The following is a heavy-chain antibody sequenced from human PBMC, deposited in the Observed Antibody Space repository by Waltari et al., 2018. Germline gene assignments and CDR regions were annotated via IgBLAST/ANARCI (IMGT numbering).Heavy chain of an antibody. D-gene: IGHD2-2*01. CDR2: INPNSGGT. V-gene: IGHV1-2*02. CDR3: ARGKGYCTSSTCPPVQGYFGY. CDR1: GYMFTNYY. Sequence: QVQLVQSGAEVKKPGASVKIACKASGYMFTNYYMYWVRQAPGQGLEWMGWINPNSGGTNHAQKFQGRVTMTRDTSISTAYMELTRLRSDDTAVYFCARGKGYCTSSTCPPVQGYFGYWGQGTLVTVSS. J-gene: IGHJ4*02.